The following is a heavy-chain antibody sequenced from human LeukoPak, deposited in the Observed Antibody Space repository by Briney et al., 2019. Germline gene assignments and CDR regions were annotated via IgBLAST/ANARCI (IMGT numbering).Heavy chain of an antibody. J-gene: IGHJ4*02. V-gene: IGHV3-7*01. CDR1: GFSFTTYW. D-gene: IGHD6-19*01. Sequence: PGGSLRLSCGASGFSFTTYWMGWVRQAPGKGLEWVANIKQDGTEKYYVDSVKGRFTISRDNAKNTLYLQMNSLRAEDTAVYYCSKTIAVADPTDYWGQGTLVTVSS. CDR3: SKTIAVADPTDY. CDR2: IKQDGTEK.